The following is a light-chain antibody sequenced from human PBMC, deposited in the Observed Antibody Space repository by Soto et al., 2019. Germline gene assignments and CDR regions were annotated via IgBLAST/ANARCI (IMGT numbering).Light chain of an antibody. Sequence: DIQMTQSPASLAASLGDRITISCRASQTISNYLNWYHQKPGEAPKILIYGSSTLQSGVPSTFSGSGSGTEFTLAISSRQPEDFGTYYCQQSYNGPFTFGPGTKVEIK. CDR3: QQSYNGPFT. CDR2: GSS. V-gene: IGKV1-39*01. J-gene: IGKJ3*01. CDR1: QTISNY.